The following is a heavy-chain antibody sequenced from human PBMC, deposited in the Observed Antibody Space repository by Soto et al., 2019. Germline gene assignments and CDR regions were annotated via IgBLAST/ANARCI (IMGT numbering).Heavy chain of an antibody. CDR1: GGSMSSHY. Sequence: SETLSLTCTVSGGSMSSHYWTWLRQPPGKGLEWIGYISYSGSTYYNPSLKSRATISADTSRNQFSLKLSSVIAADTAVYYCARADPDASVGYWGQGTLVTVSS. D-gene: IGHD3-16*01. CDR3: ARADPDASVGY. J-gene: IGHJ4*02. V-gene: IGHV4-59*11. CDR2: ISYSGST.